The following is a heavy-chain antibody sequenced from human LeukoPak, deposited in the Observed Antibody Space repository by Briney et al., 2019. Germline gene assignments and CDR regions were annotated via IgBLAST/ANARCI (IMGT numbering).Heavy chain of an antibody. CDR3: ASRWDSSGYYYDY. D-gene: IGHD3-22*01. Sequence: SETLSLTCAVYGGSFSGYYWSWIRQPPGKGLEWIGEINHSGGTNYNPSLKSRVTISVDTSENQFSLKLSSVTAADTAVYYCASRWDSSGYYYDYWGQGTLVTVSS. V-gene: IGHV4-34*01. CDR1: GGSFSGYY. J-gene: IGHJ4*02. CDR2: INHSGGT.